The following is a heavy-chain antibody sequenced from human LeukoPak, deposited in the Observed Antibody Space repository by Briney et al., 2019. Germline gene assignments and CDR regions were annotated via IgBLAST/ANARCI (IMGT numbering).Heavy chain of an antibody. V-gene: IGHV4-59*08. CDR3: ARQKSQFLLPSADWYFDL. CDR1: ADSIGSFY. Sequence: SETLSLTCSVSADSIGSFYWSWLRQPPGKGLEWIGHISYSGDTNYTPSLKSRVTLSVDTSKKQFSLRLSSVTAADTAVYYCARQKSQFLLPSADWYFDLWGRGTLVTVSS. CDR2: ISYSGDT. J-gene: IGHJ2*01. D-gene: IGHD5-24*01.